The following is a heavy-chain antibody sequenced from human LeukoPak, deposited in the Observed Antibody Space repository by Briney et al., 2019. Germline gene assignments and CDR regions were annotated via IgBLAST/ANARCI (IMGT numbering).Heavy chain of an antibody. CDR3: ARCKGGSRIVVVPAARGWFDP. D-gene: IGHD2-2*01. CDR1: GGSISSGGYY. Sequence: SETLSLTCTVSGGSISSGGYYWSWIRQHPGKGLEWIGYIYYSGSTYYNPSLKSRVTISVDTSKNQFSLKLSSVTAADTAVYYCARCKGGSRIVVVPAARGWFDPWGQGTLVTVSS. J-gene: IGHJ5*02. V-gene: IGHV4-31*03. CDR2: IYYSGST.